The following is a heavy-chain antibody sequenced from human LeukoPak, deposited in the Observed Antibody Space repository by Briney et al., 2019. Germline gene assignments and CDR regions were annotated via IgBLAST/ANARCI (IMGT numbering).Heavy chain of an antibody. CDR3: ARAKRYRQWLISDYYMDV. D-gene: IGHD6-19*01. CDR2: MNPNSGNT. CDR1: GYTFTSYD. Sequence: GASVKVSCKASGYTFTSYDINWVRQATGQGLEWMGWMNPNSGNTGYAQKFQGRVTITRNTSMSTAYMELSSLRSEDTAVYYCARAKRYRQWLISDYYMDVWGKGTTVTVSS. J-gene: IGHJ6*03. V-gene: IGHV1-8*03.